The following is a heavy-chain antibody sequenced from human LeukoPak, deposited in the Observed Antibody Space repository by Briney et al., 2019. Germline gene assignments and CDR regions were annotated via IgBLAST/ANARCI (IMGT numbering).Heavy chain of an antibody. D-gene: IGHD3-22*01. CDR2: NYYSGST. J-gene: IGHJ4*02. CDR3: ARDHYDSSGYYAGFGY. V-gene: IGHV4-59*01. CDR1: GGSISSYY. Sequence: SETLSLTCTVSGGSISSYYWSWIRQPPGKGLEWIGYNYYSGSTNYNPSLKSRVTISVDTSKNQFSLKLSSVTAADTAVYYCARDHYDSSGYYAGFGYWGQGTLVTVSS.